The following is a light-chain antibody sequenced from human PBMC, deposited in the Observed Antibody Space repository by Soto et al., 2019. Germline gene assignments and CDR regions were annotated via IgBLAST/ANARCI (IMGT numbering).Light chain of an antibody. CDR3: SSYAISTTV. CDR2: EVS. V-gene: IGLV2-14*01. Sequence: QSVLTQPASVSGSPGQSITISCTGTTSDVGLYNYVSWYQQHPGKAPKLMIYEVSYRPSGVSDRFSGSKTGNTASLTISGLQAEDEADYYCSSYAISTTVFGTGTKVTVL. CDR1: TSDVGLYNY. J-gene: IGLJ1*01.